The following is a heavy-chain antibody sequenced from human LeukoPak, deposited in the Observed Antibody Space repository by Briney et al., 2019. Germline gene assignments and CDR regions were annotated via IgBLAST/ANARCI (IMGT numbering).Heavy chain of an antibody. CDR1: GGSISSYY. CDR2: IYYSGST. J-gene: IGHJ4*02. V-gene: IGHV4-59*01. Sequence: SETLSLTCTVSGGSISSYYWSWIRQPPGKGLEWIGYIYYSGSTNYNPSLKSRVTISVDTSKNQFSLKLSSVTAADTAVYYCARVTGDYVYFDYWGQGTLVTVSS. CDR3: ARVTGDYVYFDY. D-gene: IGHD4-17*01.